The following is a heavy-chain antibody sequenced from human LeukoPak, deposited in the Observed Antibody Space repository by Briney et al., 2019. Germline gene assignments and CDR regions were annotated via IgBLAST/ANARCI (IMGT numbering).Heavy chain of an antibody. CDR1: GFTFSSYA. V-gene: IGHV3-23*01. J-gene: IGHJ4*02. CDR3: AKDKAAMVTAYYFDY. CDR2: ISGSGGST. D-gene: IGHD5-18*01. Sequence: GGSLRLSCAASGFTFSSYAMSWVRQAPGKGLEWVSAISGSGGSTYYADSVKGRFTISRDNSKNTLYLQMNSLRTEDTALYYCAKDKAAMVTAYYFDYWGQGTLVTVSS.